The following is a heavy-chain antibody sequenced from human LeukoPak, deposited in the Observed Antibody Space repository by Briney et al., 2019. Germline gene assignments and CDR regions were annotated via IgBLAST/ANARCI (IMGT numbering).Heavy chain of an antibody. CDR1: GGTFSSYA. Sequence: SVRVSCKASGGTFSSYAISWVRQAPGQGLEWMGGIIPMFGTANYAQKFQGRVTITADESANIAYMELSSLRSEDTAVYYCARGPFPPAATVATNNWFDPWGQGTLVTVSP. D-gene: IGHD6-13*01. J-gene: IGHJ5*02. CDR2: IIPMFGTA. V-gene: IGHV1-69*01. CDR3: ARGPFPPAATVATNNWFDP.